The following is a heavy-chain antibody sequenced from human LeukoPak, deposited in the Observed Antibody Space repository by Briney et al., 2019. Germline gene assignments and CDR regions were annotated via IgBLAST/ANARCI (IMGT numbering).Heavy chain of an antibody. D-gene: IGHD5-18*01. J-gene: IGHJ4*02. V-gene: IGHV3-7*01. CDR3: VRDVSGSCYGDY. CDR2: IRQDGNEK. CDR1: GFTFSSYW. Sequence: PGGSLRLSCAASGFTFSSYWMNWVRQAPGKGLEWLANIRQDGNEKHYVDSVKGRFTMSRDNAKNSLYLQMNSLRAEDTAVYYCVRDVSGSCYGDYWGQGTLVTVSS.